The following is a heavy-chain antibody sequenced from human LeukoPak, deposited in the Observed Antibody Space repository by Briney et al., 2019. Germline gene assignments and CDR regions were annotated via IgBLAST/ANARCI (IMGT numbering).Heavy chain of an antibody. D-gene: IGHD3-22*01. CDR3: ARWWLYDLGHRPGWYFDL. V-gene: IGHV4-59*08. Sequence: PSETLSLTCTVSGGSISSYYWSWIRQPPGKGLEWIGYIYYSGSTNYNPSLKSRVTISVDTSKNQFSLKLSSVTAADTAVYYCARWWLYDLGHRPGWYFDLWGRGTLVTVSS. CDR1: GGSISSYY. CDR2: IYYSGST. J-gene: IGHJ2*01.